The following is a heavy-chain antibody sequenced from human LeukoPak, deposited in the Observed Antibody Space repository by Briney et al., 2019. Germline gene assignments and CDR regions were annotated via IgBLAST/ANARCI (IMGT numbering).Heavy chain of an antibody. CDR2: IIPILGIS. V-gene: IGHV1-69*04. CDR1: GGTFSSYA. Sequence: SVKVSCKASGGTFSSYAISWVRQAPGQGLEWMGRIIPILGISNYAQKFQGRVTITADKSTSTAYMELSGLRSEDTAVYYCAGGDGYPGTGNFDYWGQGTLVTVSS. J-gene: IGHJ4*02. D-gene: IGHD5-24*01. CDR3: AGGDGYPGTGNFDY.